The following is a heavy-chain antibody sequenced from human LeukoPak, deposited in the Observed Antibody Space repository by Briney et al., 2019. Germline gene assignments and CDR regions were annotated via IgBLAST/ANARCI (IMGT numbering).Heavy chain of an antibody. CDR1: GYSFTSYW. CDR2: IYPGDSDT. D-gene: IGHD3-22*01. J-gene: IGHJ5*02. Sequence: KPGESLKISCKGSGYSFTSYWIGWVRQMPGKGLEWMGIIYPGDSDTRYSPSFQGQVTISADKSISTAYLQWSSLKASHTAMYYCARPVGTPYDSSGYYYPWGQGTLVTVSS. CDR3: ARPVGTPYDSSGYYYP. V-gene: IGHV5-51*01.